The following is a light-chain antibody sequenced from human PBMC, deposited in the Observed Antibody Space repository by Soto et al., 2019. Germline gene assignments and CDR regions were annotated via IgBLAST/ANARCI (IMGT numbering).Light chain of an antibody. CDR3: QQYNNWPPRT. CDR2: GAS. Sequence: EIVMTQSPVTLSVSPGERATLSCRASQSISNHLAWYQQKPGQPPRLLIYGASTRATGIPARFSGSGSGTEFTLTISSLQSEDFAVYYCQQYNNWPPRTFGQGNKLEIK. CDR1: QSISNH. V-gene: IGKV3-15*01. J-gene: IGKJ2*01.